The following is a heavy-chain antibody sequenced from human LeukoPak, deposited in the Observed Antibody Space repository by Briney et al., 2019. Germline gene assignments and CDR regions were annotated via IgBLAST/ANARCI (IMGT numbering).Heavy chain of an antibody. CDR3: ARVRVVAGLRYYYYYGMDV. CDR1: GYTFTGYY. Sequence: GASVKVSCKASGYTFTGYYMYWVRQAPGQGLEWMGWINPNSGGTNYAQKFQGRVTMTRDTSISTAYMELSRLRSDDTAVYYCARVRVVAGLRYYYYYGMDVWGQGTTVTVSS. CDR2: INPNSGGT. J-gene: IGHJ6*02. V-gene: IGHV1-2*02. D-gene: IGHD2-15*01.